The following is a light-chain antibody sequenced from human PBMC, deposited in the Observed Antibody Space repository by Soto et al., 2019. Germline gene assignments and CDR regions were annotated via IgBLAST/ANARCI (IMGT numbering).Light chain of an antibody. J-gene: IGLJ1*01. Sequence: QSALTQPRSVSGSPGQSVTISCSGTSSDVGGYNYVTWYQQYPGKAPKVMIYDVKTRPSGVPDRFSGSKSGNTASLTISGLQPEDEADHYCCSYAGDYTFVFGTGTKLTVL. CDR3: CSYAGDYTFV. V-gene: IGLV2-11*01. CDR1: SSDVGGYNY. CDR2: DVK.